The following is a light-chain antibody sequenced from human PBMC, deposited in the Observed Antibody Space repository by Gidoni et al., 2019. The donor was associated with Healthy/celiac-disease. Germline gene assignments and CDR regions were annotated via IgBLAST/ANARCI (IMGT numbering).Light chain of an antibody. CDR2: KAS. V-gene: IGKV1-5*03. Sequence: DIQMTQSPSTLSASVGDRVTITCRASQSISSWLAWYQQKPGKAPKLLIYKASSLESGVPSRFSGSGSGTGFTLTISSLQPDYFATYYCQQYNSSWTFGQGTKVEIK. CDR1: QSISSW. J-gene: IGKJ1*01. CDR3: QQYNSSWT.